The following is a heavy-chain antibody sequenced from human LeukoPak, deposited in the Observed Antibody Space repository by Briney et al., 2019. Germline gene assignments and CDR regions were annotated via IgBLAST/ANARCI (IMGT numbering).Heavy chain of an antibody. Sequence: SETLSLTCTVSAGSISSSSYYWGWIRHPPGKGREWIGSIYYSGSTYYNPSLKRRVTISVDTSKNQFSLKLSSVTAADTAVYYCATGSYYNVGFDYWGQGTLVTVSS. CDR2: IYYSGST. CDR1: AGSISSSSYY. D-gene: IGHD3-10*01. V-gene: IGHV4-39*01. CDR3: ATGSYYNVGFDY. J-gene: IGHJ4*02.